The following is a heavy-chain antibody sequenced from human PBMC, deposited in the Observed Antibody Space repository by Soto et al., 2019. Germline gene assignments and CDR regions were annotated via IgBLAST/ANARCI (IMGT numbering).Heavy chain of an antibody. CDR3: VRRHVSATGIDWFDP. J-gene: IGHJ5*02. CDR1: GYTFTSYG. V-gene: IGHV1-3*01. CDR2: INAANGDT. D-gene: IGHD6-13*01. Sequence: GASVNVSCKASGYTFTSYGIHWVRQAPGQRLEWMGWINAANGDTKYSPKFQGRVTITRDTSASTAYMELSSLRSEDTAVYYCVRRHVSATGIDWFDPWGQGTLVTGLL.